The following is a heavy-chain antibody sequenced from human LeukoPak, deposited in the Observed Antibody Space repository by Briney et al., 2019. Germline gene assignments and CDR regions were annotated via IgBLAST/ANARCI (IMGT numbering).Heavy chain of an antibody. Sequence: SETLSLTCSVSGGSIRSTTYYWGWIRQPPGKGLEWIGSIYYSGNTYYSPSLMSRVTISVDTSKNQFSLKLSSVTAADTAVYYCATLTTPGWFNPWGQGTLVTVSS. V-gene: IGHV4-39*07. CDR2: IYYSGNT. CDR1: GGSIRSTTYY. J-gene: IGHJ5*02. D-gene: IGHD1-1*01. CDR3: ATLTTPGWFNP.